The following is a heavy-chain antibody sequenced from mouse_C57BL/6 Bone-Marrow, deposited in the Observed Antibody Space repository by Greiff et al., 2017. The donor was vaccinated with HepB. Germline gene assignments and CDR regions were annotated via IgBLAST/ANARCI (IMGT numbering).Heavy chain of an antibody. Sequence: VHVKQSGPELVKPGASVKISCKASGYSFTDYNMNWVKQSNGKSLEWIGVINPNYGTTSYNQKFKGKATLTVDQSSSTAYMQLNSLTSEDSAVYYCARSYDYDENWFAYWGQGTLVTVSA. CDR1: GYSFTDYN. D-gene: IGHD2-4*01. CDR3: ARSYDYDENWFAY. V-gene: IGHV1-39*01. CDR2: INPNYGTT. J-gene: IGHJ3*01.